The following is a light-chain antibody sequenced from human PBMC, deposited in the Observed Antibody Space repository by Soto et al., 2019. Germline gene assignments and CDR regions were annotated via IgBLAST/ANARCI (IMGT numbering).Light chain of an antibody. CDR1: SSNIGNNY. CDR3: GTWDNSLSAGV. CDR2: DNN. J-gene: IGLJ3*02. V-gene: IGLV1-51*01. Sequence: QSLLTQPPSVSASPGQRVTISCSGSSSNIGNNYVSWFQQLPGTAPKLLIYDNNMRPSGIPDRFSASKSGASATLAITGLQTGDEADYYCGTWDNSLSAGVFGGGTKLTVL.